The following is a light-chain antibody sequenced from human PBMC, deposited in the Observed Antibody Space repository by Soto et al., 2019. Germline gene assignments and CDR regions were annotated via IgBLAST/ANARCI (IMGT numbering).Light chain of an antibody. V-gene: IGLV2-14*01. Sequence: QSALTQPASVSGSPGQSITISCTGTSSDVGAYPYVSWYQQHPNKAPKLMIYDVNNRPSGVSDRFSGSKSSNTASLTISGFGGEDEADYNCRSNTCSSARVFGTGTQRTAL. CDR1: SSDVGAYPY. J-gene: IGLJ1*01. CDR3: RSNTCSSARV. CDR2: DVN.